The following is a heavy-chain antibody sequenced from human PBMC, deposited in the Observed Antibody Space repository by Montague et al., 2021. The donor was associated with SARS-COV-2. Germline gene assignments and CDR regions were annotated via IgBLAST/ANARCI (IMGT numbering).Heavy chain of an antibody. Sequence: SETLSLTCSVSGDSISRYYWSWIRQSDGKGLEWIGRIYTGGYVNXNPALQSRVSMSVDTSKSQVSLNVTSVTAADTAVYYCARAIWHLDVWGRGILVTDSS. V-gene: IGHV4-4*07. CDR2: IYTGGYV. J-gene: IGHJ2*01. CDR1: GDSISRYY. CDR3: ARAIWHLDV.